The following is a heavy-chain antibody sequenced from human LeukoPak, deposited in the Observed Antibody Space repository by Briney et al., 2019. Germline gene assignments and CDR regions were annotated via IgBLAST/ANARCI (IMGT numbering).Heavy chain of an antibody. V-gene: IGHV3-48*01. J-gene: IGHJ4*02. Sequence: GGSLRLSCAASGFTFSSYWMSWVRQAPGKGLEWVSSISSSSSTIYYADSVKGRFTISRDNAKNSLYLQMNSLRAEDTAVYYCARDREQWLSFFDYWGQGTLVTVSS. CDR3: ARDREQWLSFFDY. CDR1: GFTFSSYW. D-gene: IGHD6-19*01. CDR2: ISSSSSTI.